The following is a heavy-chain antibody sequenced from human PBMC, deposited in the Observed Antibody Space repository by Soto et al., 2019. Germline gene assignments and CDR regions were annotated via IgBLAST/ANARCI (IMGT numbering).Heavy chain of an antibody. CDR2: ISDSGGST. CDR3: AKLAAAYWYFDL. J-gene: IGHJ2*01. Sequence: GGSLRLSCAASGFTFSNYSMSWVRQAPGKGLEWVSGISDSGGSTYYADSVKGRFTISRDNFKNTLYLQMNSLRAEDTAVYYCAKLAAAYWYFDLWGRGTLVTVPS. V-gene: IGHV3-23*01. D-gene: IGHD6-25*01. CDR1: GFTFSNYS.